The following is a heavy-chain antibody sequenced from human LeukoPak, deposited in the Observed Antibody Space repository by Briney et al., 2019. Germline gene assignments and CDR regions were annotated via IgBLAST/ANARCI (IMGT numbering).Heavy chain of an antibody. Sequence: GGSLRPSCAASGFTFSSYSMNWVRQAPGKGLEWVSSISSSSSYIYYADSVKGRFTISRDNAKNSLYLQMNSLRAEDTAVYYCANDLGWIQLNLGRGQGTLVTVSS. D-gene: IGHD5-18*01. J-gene: IGHJ4*02. CDR1: GFTFSSYS. V-gene: IGHV3-21*04. CDR3: ANDLGWIQLNLG. CDR2: ISSSSSYI.